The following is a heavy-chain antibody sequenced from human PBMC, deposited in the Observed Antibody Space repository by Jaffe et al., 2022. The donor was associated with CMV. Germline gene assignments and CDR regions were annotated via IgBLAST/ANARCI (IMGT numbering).Heavy chain of an antibody. J-gene: IGHJ4*02. Sequence: QVQLQESGPGLVKPSETLSLTCTVSGGSISSYYWSWIRQPPGKGLEWIGYIYYSGSTNYNPSLKSRVTISVDTSKNQFSLKLSSVTAADTAVYYCARDLPDDGFFDYWGQGTLVTVSS. CDR1: GGSISSYY. D-gene: IGHD3-3*01. CDR2: IYYSGST. CDR3: ARDLPDDGFFDY. V-gene: IGHV4-59*01.